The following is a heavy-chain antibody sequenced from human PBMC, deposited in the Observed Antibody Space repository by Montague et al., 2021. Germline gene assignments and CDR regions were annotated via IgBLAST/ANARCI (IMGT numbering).Heavy chain of an antibody. CDR3: ARVQGRGHCGVECYVGLDY. D-gene: IGHD2-21*01. J-gene: IGHJ4*02. Sequence: SLRLSCAASGFTFSNYWMSWVRQAPGKGLEWVANIKQDGSEIYYVDSVKGRFTISRDNAKNLLYLQMNSLRAEDTAVYSCARVQGRGHCGVECYVGLDYWGQGTLVTVSS. CDR2: IKQDGSEI. V-gene: IGHV3-7*01. CDR1: GFTFSNYW.